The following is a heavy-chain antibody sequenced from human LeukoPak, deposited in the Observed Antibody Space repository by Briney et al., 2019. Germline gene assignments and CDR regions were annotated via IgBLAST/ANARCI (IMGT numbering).Heavy chain of an antibody. Sequence: SVKVSRKASGGTFSSYAISWVRQAPGQGLEWMGGIIPIFGTANYAQEFQGRVTITTDESTSTAYMELSSLRSEDTAVYYCASWLYYDILTGYYSEDAFDIWGQGTMVTVSS. CDR2: IIPIFGTA. CDR1: GGTFSSYA. D-gene: IGHD3-9*01. V-gene: IGHV1-69*05. J-gene: IGHJ3*02. CDR3: ASWLYYDILTGYYSEDAFDI.